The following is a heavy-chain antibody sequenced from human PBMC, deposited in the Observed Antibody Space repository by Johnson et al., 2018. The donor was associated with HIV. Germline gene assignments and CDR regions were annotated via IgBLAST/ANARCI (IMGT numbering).Heavy chain of an antibody. CDR1: GFTFDDYA. D-gene: IGHD6-19*01. V-gene: IGHV3-9*01. CDR2: ISWNSGSI. J-gene: IGHJ3*02. Sequence: VQLVESGGSMVRPGGSLRLSCAASGFTFDDYAMHWVRQAPGKGLEWVSGISWNSGSIGYADSVKGRFTISRDNAKNFLYLQMNSLRAEDTALYYCARDISGWYPGAFDIWGQGTMVTVSS. CDR3: ARDISGWYPGAFDI.